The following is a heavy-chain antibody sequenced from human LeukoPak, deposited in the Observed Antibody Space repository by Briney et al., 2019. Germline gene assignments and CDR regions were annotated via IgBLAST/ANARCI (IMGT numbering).Heavy chain of an antibody. CDR1: GYTFTIYW. J-gene: IGHJ4*02. CDR2: LCAGDSDT. D-gene: IGHD4-17*01. Sequence: GESLKTSCKGSGYTFTIYWSGWAGRLPGKGWGWLAILCAGDSDTRYSPSFQGQVTISADQPIRTAYLQWSSLKASDTAMYYCARLRGYGDYPIDRHHFDYWGQGTLVTVSS. V-gene: IGHV5-51*02. CDR3: ARLRGYGDYPIDRHHFDY.